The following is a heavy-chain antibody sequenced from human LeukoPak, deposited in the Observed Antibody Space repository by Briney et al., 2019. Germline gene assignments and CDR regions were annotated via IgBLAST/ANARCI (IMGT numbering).Heavy chain of an antibody. V-gene: IGHV3-48*03. D-gene: IGHD2-15*01. Sequence: PGGSLRLSCAASGFTFSSYEMNWVRQAPGKGLEWVSYISSSGSTIYYADSVKGRFTISRDNAKNSLYLQMNSLRAEDTAVYYCARNLPYCSGGSCYSLNWFDPWGQGTLVTVSS. J-gene: IGHJ5*02. CDR1: GFTFSSYE. CDR2: ISSSGSTI. CDR3: ARNLPYCSGGSCYSLNWFDP.